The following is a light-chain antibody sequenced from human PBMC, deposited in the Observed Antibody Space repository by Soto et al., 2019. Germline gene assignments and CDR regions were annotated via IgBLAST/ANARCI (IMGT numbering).Light chain of an antibody. Sequence: DIQMPQSPSTLSASVGDRVTITCRASQSISRSLAWYQQKPGKAPQLLIYDASSLESGVPSSFSGSGAGTEFTLTISSLQPDDFATYYFQQYNPYPAFGPGTKVDIK. CDR1: QSISRS. CDR3: QQYNPYPA. CDR2: DAS. V-gene: IGKV1-5*01. J-gene: IGKJ3*01.